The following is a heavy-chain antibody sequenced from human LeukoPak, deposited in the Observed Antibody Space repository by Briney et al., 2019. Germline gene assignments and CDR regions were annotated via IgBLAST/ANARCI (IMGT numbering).Heavy chain of an antibody. CDR3: AREGHHYGDLDY. V-gene: IGHV4-31*03. CDR2: IHYSGST. CDR1: GGSISSGGYY. Sequence: SQTLSLTCTVSGGSISSGGYYWSWIRQHPGKGLEWIGYIHYSGSTHYNPSLKSRVTISVDTSKNQFSLKLSSVTAADTAVYYCAREGHHYGDLDYWGQGTLVTVSS. J-gene: IGHJ4*02. D-gene: IGHD4-17*01.